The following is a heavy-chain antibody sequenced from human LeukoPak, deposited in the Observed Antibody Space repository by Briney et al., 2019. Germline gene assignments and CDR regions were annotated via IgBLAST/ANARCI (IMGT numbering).Heavy chain of an antibody. CDR2: ISGNGGST. CDR1: GFTFSSYA. J-gene: IGHJ4*02. D-gene: IGHD3-16*02. Sequence: GGSLRLSCAASGFTFSSYAMSWVRQAPGKGLEWVSAISGNGGSTYYADSVKGRLTISRDNSKNTLYLQMNSLRAEDTAVYYCANGDYVWGSYRYWGQGTLVTVSS. CDR3: ANGDYVWGSYRY. V-gene: IGHV3-23*01.